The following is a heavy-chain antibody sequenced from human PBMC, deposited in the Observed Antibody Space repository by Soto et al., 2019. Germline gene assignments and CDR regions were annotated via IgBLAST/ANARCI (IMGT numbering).Heavy chain of an antibody. CDR1: GFTFNKFW. CDR3: NTGWGYYDNLTGYWDTDY. Sequence: EVQMVESGGGLVQPGGSLRLSCVASGFTFNKFWMNWVRQAPGTRLEWVGRIKTKSDGGSTDYAAPVKGRFTISRDDSKNTLYVQRKSPKTEDTAVYYCNTGWGYYDNLTGYWDTDYWGQGTLVTVSS. D-gene: IGHD3-9*01. J-gene: IGHJ4*02. V-gene: IGHV3-15*01. CDR2: IKTKSDGGST.